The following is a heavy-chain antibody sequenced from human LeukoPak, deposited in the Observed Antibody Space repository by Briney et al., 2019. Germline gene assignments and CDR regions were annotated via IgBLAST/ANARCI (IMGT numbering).Heavy chain of an antibody. D-gene: IGHD1-26*01. Sequence: GGPLRLSCAASGFTFSSYGMHWVRQAPGKGLEWVAVISYDGSNKYYADSVKGRFTISRDNSKNTLYLQMNSLRAEDTAVYYCAKDEGAGPFDYWGQGTLVTVSS. CDR2: ISYDGSNK. V-gene: IGHV3-30*18. CDR1: GFTFSSYG. J-gene: IGHJ4*02. CDR3: AKDEGAGPFDY.